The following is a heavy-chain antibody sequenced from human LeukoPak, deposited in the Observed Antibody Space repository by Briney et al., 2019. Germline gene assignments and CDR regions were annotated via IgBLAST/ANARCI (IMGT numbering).Heavy chain of an antibody. CDR1: GFTFDDYG. CDR2: INWNGGST. Sequence: PGGSLRLSCAASGFTFDDYGMSWVRQAPGKGLEWVSGINWNGGSTGYADSVKGRFTISRDNAKNSLYLQMNSLRAEDTALYYCARRSQYYYDSSGYFFDYWGQGTLVTVSS. J-gene: IGHJ4*02. CDR3: ARRSQYYYDSSGYFFDY. D-gene: IGHD3-22*01. V-gene: IGHV3-20*04.